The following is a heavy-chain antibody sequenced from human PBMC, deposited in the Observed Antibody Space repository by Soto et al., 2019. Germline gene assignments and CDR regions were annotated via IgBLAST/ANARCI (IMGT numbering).Heavy chain of an antibody. V-gene: IGHV1-18*01. D-gene: IGHD2-15*01. CDR2: ISAYNGNT. Sequence: ASVKVSCKASGYTFTSYGISWVRQAPGQGLEWMGWISAYNGNTNYAQKLQGRVTMTTDTSTSTAYMELRSLRSDDTAVYYCARDIGYCSGGSCYSIGFDPWGQGTLVTVSS. CDR1: GYTFTSYG. CDR3: ARDIGYCSGGSCYSIGFDP. J-gene: IGHJ5*02.